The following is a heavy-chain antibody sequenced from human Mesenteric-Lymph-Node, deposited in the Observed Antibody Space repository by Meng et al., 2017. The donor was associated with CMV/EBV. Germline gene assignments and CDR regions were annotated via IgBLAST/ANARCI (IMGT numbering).Heavy chain of an antibody. CDR2: IYYSESN. D-gene: IGHD6-19*01. J-gene: IGHJ4*02. V-gene: IGHV4-39*01. CDR1: AAVDGSGYD. Sequence: AAVDGSGYDWGWIRRTPGEGLEWIGSIYYSESNEYNQSIKSRVTMSVDTSKNQFSVKLSSMTAADTAVYYCARASSGWYTGAVKFDHWGQGTLVTVSS. CDR3: ARASSGWYTGAVKFDH.